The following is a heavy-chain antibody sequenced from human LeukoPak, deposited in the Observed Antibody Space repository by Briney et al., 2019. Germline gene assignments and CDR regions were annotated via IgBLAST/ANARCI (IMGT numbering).Heavy chain of an antibody. CDR3: ARVRSSGSYLDY. D-gene: IGHD1-26*01. Sequence: ASVKLSCTASGYTFTSYGISWVRQAPGQGLEWMGWISAYNGNTNYAQKLQGRVTMTTDTSTSTAYMELRSLRSDDTAVYYCARVRSSGSYLDYWGQGTLVTVSS. V-gene: IGHV1-18*01. CDR1: GYTFTSYG. CDR2: ISAYNGNT. J-gene: IGHJ4*02.